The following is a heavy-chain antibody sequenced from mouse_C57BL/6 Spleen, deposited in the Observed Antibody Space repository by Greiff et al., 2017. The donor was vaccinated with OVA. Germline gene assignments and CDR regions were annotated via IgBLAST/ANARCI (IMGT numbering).Heavy chain of an antibody. CDR1: GFTFSDYG. CDR2: ISRGSSAI. J-gene: IGHJ4*01. V-gene: IGHV5-17*01. D-gene: IGHD2-3*01. CDR3: ARRLLRGYAMDY. Sequence: EVQLVESGGGLVKPGGSLKLSCAASGFTFSDYGMHWVRQAPEQGLEWVAYISRGSSAIYYADTFQGRFTISADNAKNTLFLQMTSLRSEATAMYYCARRLLRGYAMDYWGQGTSVTVSS.